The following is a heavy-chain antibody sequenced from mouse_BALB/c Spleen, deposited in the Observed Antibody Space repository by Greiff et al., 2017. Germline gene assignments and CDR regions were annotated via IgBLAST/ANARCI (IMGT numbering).Heavy chain of an antibody. D-gene: IGHD2-2*01. V-gene: IGHV1-7*01. CDR1: GYTFTSYW. CDR2: INPSTGYT. CDR3: ARWGYGYDEDAMDY. Sequence: QVQLQQSGAELAKPGASVKMSCKASGYTFTSYWMHWVKQRPGQGLEWIGYINPSTGYTEYNQKFMDKATLTADKSSSTAYMQLSSLTSEDSAVYYCARWGYGYDEDAMDYWGQGTSVTVSS. J-gene: IGHJ4*01.